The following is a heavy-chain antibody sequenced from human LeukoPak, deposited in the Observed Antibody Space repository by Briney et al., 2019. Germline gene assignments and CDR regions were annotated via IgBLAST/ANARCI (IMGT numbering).Heavy chain of an antibody. V-gene: IGHV4-59*08. CDR3: ARYGDAQYYYYGMDV. CDR1: GGSISSYY. CDR2: IYYSGST. J-gene: IGHJ6*02. Sequence: SETLSLTCTVSGGSISSYYWSWIRQPPGKGLEWIGYIYYSGSTNCNPSLKSRVTISVDTSKNQFSLKLSSVTAADTAVYYCARYGDAQYYYYGMDVWGQGTTVTVSS. D-gene: IGHD5-24*01.